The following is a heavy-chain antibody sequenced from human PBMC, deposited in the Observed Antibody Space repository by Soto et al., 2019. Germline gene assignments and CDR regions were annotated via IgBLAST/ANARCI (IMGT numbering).Heavy chain of an antibody. CDR1: GGSFSGYY. CDR2: INHSGST. D-gene: IGHD4-17*01. J-gene: IGHJ4*02. V-gene: IGHV4-34*01. CDR3: ARNRLPYGV. Sequence: SETLSLTCAVYGGSFSGYYWSWIRQPPGKGLEWIGEINHSGSTNYNPSLKSRVTISVDTSKNQFSLKLSSVTAADTAVYYCARNRLPYGVWGQGTLVTVSS.